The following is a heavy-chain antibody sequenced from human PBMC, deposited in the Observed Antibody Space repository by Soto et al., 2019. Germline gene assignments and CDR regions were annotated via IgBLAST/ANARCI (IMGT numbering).Heavy chain of an antibody. CDR3: ARQPIGWYAFDI. D-gene: IGHD6-19*01. Sequence: QVQLQESGPGLVKSSETLSLTCTVSGGSMSYYYWSWIRLSPGKGLEWIAYIYYSGGANYNPSLKSRITMSVDASKNQFSLKVNSVTAADTAVYYCARQPIGWYAFDIWGQGTMVTVSS. CDR1: GGSMSYYY. CDR2: IYYSGGA. J-gene: IGHJ3*02. V-gene: IGHV4-59*08.